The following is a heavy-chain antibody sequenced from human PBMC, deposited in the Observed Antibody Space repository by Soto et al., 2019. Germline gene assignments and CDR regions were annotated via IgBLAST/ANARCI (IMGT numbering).Heavy chain of an antibody. CDR1: GFTFSSYG. V-gene: IGHV3-30*18. Sequence: PGGSLRLSCAASGFTFSSYGMHWVRQAPGKGLEWVAVISYDGSNKYYADSVKGRFTISRDNSKNTLYLQMNSLRAEDTAVYYCAKDRGQIVLMAYATGMDVWGQGTTVTVSS. J-gene: IGHJ6*02. D-gene: IGHD2-8*01. CDR3: AKDRGQIVLMAYATGMDV. CDR2: ISYDGSNK.